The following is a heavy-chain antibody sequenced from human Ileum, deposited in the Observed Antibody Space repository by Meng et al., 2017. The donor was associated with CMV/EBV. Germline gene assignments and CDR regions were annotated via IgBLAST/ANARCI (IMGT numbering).Heavy chain of an antibody. CDR3: VRDRNSAGRLDS. J-gene: IGHJ4*02. D-gene: IGHD3-10*01. CDR1: GGSISSTLYY. Sequence: GSLRLSCTVSGGSISSTLYYWGWIRQPPGKGLEWIGNIYYSGSSYYNPSLKSRVSISVDTSKNQFSLRLSSVTAADTAVYYCVRDRNSAGRLDSWGQGTLVTVSS. V-gene: IGHV4-39*02. CDR2: IYYSGSS.